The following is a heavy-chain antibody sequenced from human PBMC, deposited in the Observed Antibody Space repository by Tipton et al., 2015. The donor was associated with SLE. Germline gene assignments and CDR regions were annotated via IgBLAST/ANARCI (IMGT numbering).Heavy chain of an antibody. J-gene: IGHJ4*02. CDR3: ARAYYYGSGSHFDY. CDR1: GGSISSYY. CDR2: IYYSGST. D-gene: IGHD3-10*01. V-gene: IGHV4-59*01. Sequence: TLSLTCTVSGGSISSYYWSWIRQPPGKGLEWIGYIYYSGSTNYNPSLKSRVTISVDTSKNQFSLKLSSVTAADTAVYYCARAYYYGSGSHFDYWGQGTLVTVSS.